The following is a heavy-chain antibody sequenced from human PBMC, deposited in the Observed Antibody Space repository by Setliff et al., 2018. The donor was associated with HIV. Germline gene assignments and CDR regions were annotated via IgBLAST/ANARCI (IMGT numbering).Heavy chain of an antibody. CDR2: IYNTGST. CDR1: GGSISSGGFY. D-gene: IGHD1-26*01. Sequence: SETLSLTCTVTGGSISSGGFYWTWIRQHPGKGLEWIGYIYNTGSTYHSPSLESRVTISIDTSKNQFSLKVSSVTAADTAVYYCARRGSYSSPETLWGQGTLVTVSS. CDR3: ARRGSYSSPETL. V-gene: IGHV4-31*03. J-gene: IGHJ4*02.